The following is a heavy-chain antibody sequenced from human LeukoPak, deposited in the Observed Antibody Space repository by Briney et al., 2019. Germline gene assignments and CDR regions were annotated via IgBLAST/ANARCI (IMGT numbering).Heavy chain of an antibody. J-gene: IGHJ3*02. CDR3: ARGLLQLWFNLAGAFDI. Sequence: SETLSLTCTVSGGSISSYYWSWIRQPPGKGLEWIGYIYYSGSTNYNPSLKSRVTISVDTSKNQFSLKLSSVTAADTAVYYCARGLLQLWFNLAGAFDIWGQGTMVTVSS. V-gene: IGHV4-59*01. CDR2: IYYSGST. D-gene: IGHD5-18*01. CDR1: GGSISSYY.